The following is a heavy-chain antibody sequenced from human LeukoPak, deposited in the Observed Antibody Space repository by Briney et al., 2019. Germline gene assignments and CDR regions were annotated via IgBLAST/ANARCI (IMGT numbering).Heavy chain of an antibody. Sequence: GGSLRLSCAASGFTFRIHAMSWVRQAPGKGLEWVSTIGSSDDLHYADSVKGRFTVSRDGPQNTLYLQMASLRAEDAAIYYCAKDATPGNSVYDYLDYWGQGTLVTVSS. V-gene: IGHV3-23*01. J-gene: IGHJ4*02. CDR2: IGSSDDL. CDR3: AKDATPGNSVYDYLDY. CDR1: GFTFRIHA. D-gene: IGHD5/OR15-5a*01.